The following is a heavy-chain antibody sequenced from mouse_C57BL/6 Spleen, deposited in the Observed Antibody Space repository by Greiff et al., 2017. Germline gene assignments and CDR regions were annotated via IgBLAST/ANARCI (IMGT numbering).Heavy chain of an antibody. CDR3: ARDTLEGGNWFAY. Sequence: EVQVVESGPGLVKPSQSLSLTCSVTGYSITSGYYWNWIRQFPGNKLEWMGYISYDGSNNYNPSLKNRISITRDTSKNQFFLKLNSVTTEDTATYYCARDTLEGGNWFAYWGQGTLVTVSA. D-gene: IGHD1-1*02. V-gene: IGHV3-6*01. CDR1: GYSITSGYY. J-gene: IGHJ3*01. CDR2: ISYDGSN.